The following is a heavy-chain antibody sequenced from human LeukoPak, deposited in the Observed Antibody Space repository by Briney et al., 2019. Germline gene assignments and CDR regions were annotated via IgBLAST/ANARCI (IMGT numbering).Heavy chain of an antibody. CDR3: ARDDSSGYSPNFDY. V-gene: IGHV3-30*02. Sequence: GGSLRLSCAASGFTFSSYGMHWVRQAPGKGLEWVAFIRYDGSNKYYADSVKGRFTISRDNAKNSLYLQMNSLRAEDTAVYYCARDDSSGYSPNFDYWGQGTLVTVSS. CDR2: IRYDGSNK. CDR1: GFTFSSYG. J-gene: IGHJ4*02. D-gene: IGHD3-22*01.